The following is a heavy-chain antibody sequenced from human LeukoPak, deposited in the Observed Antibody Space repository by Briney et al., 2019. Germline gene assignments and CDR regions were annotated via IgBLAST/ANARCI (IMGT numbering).Heavy chain of an antibody. CDR3: ARGNSGYDSRY. J-gene: IGHJ4*02. V-gene: IGHV4-59*01. Sequence: PSETLSLTCSVSGGSISSYYGSWIRQPPGKGLEWIGYVHYSGNTNYNPSLKSRVTLSVDTSKNQFSLKLTSVTAADTAVYYCARGNSGYDSRYWGQGTLVTVSS. CDR1: GGSISSYY. D-gene: IGHD5-12*01. CDR2: VHYSGNT.